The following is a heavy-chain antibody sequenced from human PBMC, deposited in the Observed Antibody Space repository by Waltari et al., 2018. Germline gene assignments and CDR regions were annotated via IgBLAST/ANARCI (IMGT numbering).Heavy chain of an antibody. J-gene: IGHJ6*02. Sequence: QVQLVQSGAEVKKPGASVKISCKTSEYTFTSSYIHWVRQAPGQGLEGMGIINPSGGSTIYAQKFQGRVTMTRDTSTSTVYMELSSLRSEDTAVYYCALDRGALWMDVWGQVTTVTVSS. CDR3: ALDRGALWMDV. CDR1: EYTFTSSY. D-gene: IGHD2-21*01. V-gene: IGHV1-46*01. CDR2: INPSGGST.